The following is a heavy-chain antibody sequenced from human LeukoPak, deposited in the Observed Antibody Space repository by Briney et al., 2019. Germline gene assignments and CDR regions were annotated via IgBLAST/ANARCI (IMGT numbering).Heavy chain of an antibody. CDR1: GYTFTGYY. J-gene: IGHJ3*02. Sequence: RASVKVSCKASGYTFTGYYMHWVRQAPGQGLEWMGWINPNSGGTNYAQKFQGRVTMTRDTSISTAYMELSRLRSEDTAVYYCARDQRRWSAHYDILTGYYKDAFDIWGQGTMVTVSS. CDR2: INPNSGGT. CDR3: ARDQRRWSAHYDILTGYYKDAFDI. V-gene: IGHV1-2*02. D-gene: IGHD3-9*01.